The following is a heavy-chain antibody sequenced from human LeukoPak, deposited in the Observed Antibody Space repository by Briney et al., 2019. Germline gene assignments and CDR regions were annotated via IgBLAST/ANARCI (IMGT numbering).Heavy chain of an antibody. J-gene: IGHJ4*02. Sequence: GGSLRLSCAASGFTFSSYAMRWVRQAPGEGLEWVLASSDSGGSKYYGDSVKGRFTISRDNSKNTLYLTMNSLRAEDTAVYYCAKDRGGWYGDYFDYWGQGTLVTVSS. CDR1: GFTFSSYA. D-gene: IGHD6-19*01. CDR3: AKDRGGWYGDYFDY. CDR2: SSDSGGSK. V-gene: IGHV3-23*01.